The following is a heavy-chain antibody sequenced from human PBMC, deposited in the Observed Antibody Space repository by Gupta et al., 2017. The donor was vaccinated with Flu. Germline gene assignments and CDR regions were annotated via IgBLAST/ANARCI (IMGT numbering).Heavy chain of an antibody. V-gene: IGHV3-21*01. CDR1: GFTFSLYT. D-gene: IGHD4-17*01. CDR3: AREKGRVTTVIGSPFDY. J-gene: IGHJ4*02. CDR2: ISSLSRYI. Sequence: EVQLVESGGGLVKPGESLRLSCAASGFTFSLYTMNWVRQAPGKGLEWVSSISSLSRYIYYADSLKGRFTISRDNAKHSLYLQMNSLRAEDTAVYYCAREKGRVTTVIGSPFDYWGQGTLVTVSS.